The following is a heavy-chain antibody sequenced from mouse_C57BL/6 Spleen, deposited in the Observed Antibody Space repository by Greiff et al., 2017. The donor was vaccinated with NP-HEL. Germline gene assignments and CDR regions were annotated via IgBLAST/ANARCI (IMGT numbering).Heavy chain of an antibody. Sequence: EVQGVESGGGLVKPGGSLKLSCAASGFTFSDYGMHWVRQAPEKGLEWVAYISSGSSTIYYADTVKGRFTISRDNAKNTLFLQMTSLRSEDTAMYYCASPAYDGYYVGVYYYAMDYWGQGTSVTVSS. CDR3: ASPAYDGYYVGVYYYAMDY. J-gene: IGHJ4*01. CDR1: GFTFSDYG. D-gene: IGHD2-3*01. V-gene: IGHV5-17*01. CDR2: ISSGSSTI.